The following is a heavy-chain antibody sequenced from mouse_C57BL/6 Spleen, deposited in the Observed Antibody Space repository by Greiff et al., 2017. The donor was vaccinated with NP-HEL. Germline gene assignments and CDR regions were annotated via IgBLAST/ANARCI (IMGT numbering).Heavy chain of an antibody. CDR1: GYTFTSYW. CDR3: ARGGLGPVAWFAY. V-gene: IGHV1-64*01. Sequence: QVQLQQPGAELVKPGASVKLSCTASGYTFTSYWMHWVQPRPGPGLEWIGMIHPNSGSTNYNEKFKSKATLTVDKSSSTAYMQLSILTSEDSAVYYCARGGLGPVAWFAYWGQGTLVTVSA. J-gene: IGHJ3*01. D-gene: IGHD4-1*01. CDR2: IHPNSGST.